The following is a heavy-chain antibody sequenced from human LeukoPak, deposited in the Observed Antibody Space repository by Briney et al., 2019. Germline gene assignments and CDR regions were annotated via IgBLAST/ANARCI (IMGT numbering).Heavy chain of an antibody. Sequence: ASMKVSCNTSGYTFTDYYMHWVRQAPGQGLEWMGWINPNSGGTNFAQKFQGRVTMTRDTSISTAYMELSRLRSDDTAVYYCARAGLWDYSDTSGYHNGAFDIWGQGTMATVSS. D-gene: IGHD3-22*01. CDR3: ARAGLWDYSDTSGYHNGAFDI. CDR1: GYTFTDYY. CDR2: INPNSGGT. V-gene: IGHV1-2*02. J-gene: IGHJ3*02.